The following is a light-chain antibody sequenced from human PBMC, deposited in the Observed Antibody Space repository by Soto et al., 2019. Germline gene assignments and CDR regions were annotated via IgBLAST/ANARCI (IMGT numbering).Light chain of an antibody. V-gene: IGKV1-17*01. CDR3: LQHDSYPWT. J-gene: IGKJ1*01. CDR1: LRIRND. Sequence: IQMTQSPSSLSASVGDRVTITCRASLRIRNDLGWYQHKPVKAPKRLIYAASSLQSGVPSRFSGSGSGTEFTLTISSLQPEDFATYFCLQHDSYPWTFGQGTKVDIK. CDR2: AAS.